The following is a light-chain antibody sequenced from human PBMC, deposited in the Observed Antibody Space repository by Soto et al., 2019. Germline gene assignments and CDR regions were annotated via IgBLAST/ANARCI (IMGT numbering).Light chain of an antibody. CDR3: QKYNSAPAT. V-gene: IGKV1-27*01. Sequence: DIQMTQSPPSLSTSVGDRVTITCRASQAISIYLAWYQQKPGKVPKLLIYAASTLQSGVPSRFSGSGSGTDFTLTISSLQPEDVATYYCQKYNSAPATFGQGTKVEIK. CDR1: QAISIY. J-gene: IGKJ1*01. CDR2: AAS.